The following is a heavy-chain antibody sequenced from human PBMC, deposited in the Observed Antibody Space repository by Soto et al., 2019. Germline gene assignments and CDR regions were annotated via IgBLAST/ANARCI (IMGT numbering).Heavy chain of an antibody. D-gene: IGHD2-2*01. CDR1: GGSISSGGYY. J-gene: IGHJ6*02. CDR2: IYYSGST. Sequence: SETLSLTCTVSGGSISSGGYYWSWIRQHPGKGLEWIGYIYYSGSTYYNPSLKSRVTISVDTSKNQFSLKLSSVTAADTAVYYCARGTDIVVVPAAPRYGMDVWGQGTTVTVSS. CDR3: ARGTDIVVVPAAPRYGMDV. V-gene: IGHV4-31*03.